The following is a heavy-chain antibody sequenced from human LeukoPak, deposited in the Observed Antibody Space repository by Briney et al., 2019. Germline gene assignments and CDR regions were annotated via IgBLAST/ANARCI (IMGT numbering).Heavy chain of an antibody. D-gene: IGHD4-23*01. V-gene: IGHV4-39*07. CDR3: ARSRYGGNSYNWFDP. CDR1: GGSISSSSYY. Sequence: PSETLSLTCTVSGGSISSSSYYWGWIRQPPGKGLEWIGSIYYSGSTYYNPSLKSRVTISVDTSKNQFSLKLSSVTAADTAVYYCARSRYGGNSYNWFDPWGQGTLVTVSS. CDR2: IYYSGST. J-gene: IGHJ5*02.